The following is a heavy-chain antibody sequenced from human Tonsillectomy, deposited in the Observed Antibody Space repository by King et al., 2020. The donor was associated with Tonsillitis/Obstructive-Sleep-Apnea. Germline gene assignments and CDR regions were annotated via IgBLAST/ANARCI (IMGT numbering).Heavy chain of an antibody. Sequence: AQLVQSGAEVKKPGASVKVSCKASGYTFTGHYMHWVRQAPGQGLEWMGWINPNSGGTKYAQKFQGWVTMTRDTSISAAYMELSRLRSDDTAVYYCARGTAVSDYDILTGYNTDDAFDIWGQGTMVTVSS. J-gene: IGHJ3*02. CDR2: INPNSGGT. CDR1: GYTFTGHY. V-gene: IGHV1-2*04. D-gene: IGHD3-9*01. CDR3: ARGTAVSDYDILTGYNTDDAFDI.